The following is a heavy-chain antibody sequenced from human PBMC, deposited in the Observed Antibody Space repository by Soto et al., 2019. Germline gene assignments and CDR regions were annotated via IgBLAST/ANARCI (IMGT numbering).Heavy chain of an antibody. V-gene: IGHV1-2*02. J-gene: IGHJ4*02. CDR2: INPNSGGT. CDR3: AIEGLPARIPSD. D-gene: IGHD2-21*01. Sequence: QVRVVQSGAEVKQPGASVKVSCKASGYTFTGFFLHWVRQAPGQGLEWLGWINPNSGGTNYAKDFQGRVSMTRDTSISTAYLEVTNLISDDTAVYYCAIEGLPARIPSDWGQGTLVTVSS. CDR1: GYTFTGFF.